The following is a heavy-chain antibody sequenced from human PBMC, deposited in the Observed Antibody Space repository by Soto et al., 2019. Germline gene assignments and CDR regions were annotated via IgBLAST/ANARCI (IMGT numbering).Heavy chain of an antibody. CDR2: ISGSGGST. V-gene: IGHV3-23*01. CDR3: AKDREVSSSSGFVPDAFDI. D-gene: IGHD6-6*01. J-gene: IGHJ3*02. CDR1: GFTFSSYA. Sequence: GGSLRLSCAASGFTFSSYAMSWVRQAPGKGLEWVSAISGSGGSTYYADSVKGRFTISRDNSKNTLYLQMNSLRAEDTAVYYCAKDREVSSSSGFVPDAFDIWGQGTMVTVSS.